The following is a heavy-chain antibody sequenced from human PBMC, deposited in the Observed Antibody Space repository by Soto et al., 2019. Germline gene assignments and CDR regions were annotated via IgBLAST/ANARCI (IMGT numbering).Heavy chain of an antibody. CDR2: ISWNSGSI. CDR3: AKDMGGSGSPDYYYYGMDV. CDR1: GSTFDDYA. V-gene: IGHV3-9*01. Sequence: PGGSLRLSCAASGSTFDDYAMHWVRQAPGKGLEWVSGISWNSGSIGYADSVKGRFTISRDNAKKSLYLQMNSLRAEDTALYYCAKDMGGSGSPDYYYYGMDVWGQGTTVTVSS. D-gene: IGHD3-10*01. J-gene: IGHJ6*02.